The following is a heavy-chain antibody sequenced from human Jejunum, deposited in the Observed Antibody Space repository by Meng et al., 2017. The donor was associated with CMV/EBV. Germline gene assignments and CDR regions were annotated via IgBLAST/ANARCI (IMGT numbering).Heavy chain of an antibody. CDR2: VAHDGTVA. D-gene: IGHD6-19*01. V-gene: IGHV3-30*18. CDR3: AKEGSERSSGWLDF. Sequence: SGFSFSSYGRQWVRQAPGKGLEWVAVVAHDGTVAYYLDSVKGRFSISRDNSMHTLYLQMSSLRPEDTAIYYCAKEGSERSSGWLDFWGQGILVTVSS. J-gene: IGHJ5*01. CDR1: GFSFSSYG.